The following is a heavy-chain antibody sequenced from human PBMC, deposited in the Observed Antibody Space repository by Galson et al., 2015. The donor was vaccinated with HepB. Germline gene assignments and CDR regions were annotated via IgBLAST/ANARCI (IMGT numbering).Heavy chain of an antibody. V-gene: IGHV3-21*01. CDR3: ARPPHIAAAGTVDY. J-gene: IGHJ4*02. CDR1: GFTFSSYS. CDR2: ISSSSSYI. Sequence: SLRLSCAASGFTFSSYSMNWVRQAPGKGLEWVSSISSSSSYIYYADSVKGRFTISRDNAKNSLYLQMNSLRAEDTAVYYCARPPHIAAAGTVDYWGQGTLVTVSS. D-gene: IGHD6-13*01.